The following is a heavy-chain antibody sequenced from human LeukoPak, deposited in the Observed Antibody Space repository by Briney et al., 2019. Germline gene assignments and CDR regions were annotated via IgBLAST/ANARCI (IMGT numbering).Heavy chain of an antibody. J-gene: IGHJ4*02. CDR3: ARDRGYGDYEYYFDY. CDR2: IYTSGST. D-gene: IGHD4-17*01. CDR1: GDSISSYY. V-gene: IGHV4-4*07. Sequence: PSETLSLTCTVSGDSISSYYWSRIRQPAGKGLEWIGRIYTSGSTNYNPSLKSRVTISVDKSKNQFSLKLSSVTAADTAVYYCARDRGYGDYEYYFDYWGQGTLVTVSS.